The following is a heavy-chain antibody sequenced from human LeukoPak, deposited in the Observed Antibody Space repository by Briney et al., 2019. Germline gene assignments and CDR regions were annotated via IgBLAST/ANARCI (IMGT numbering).Heavy chain of an antibody. Sequence: SSETLSLTCTVSGGSISSYYWSWIRQPPGKGLEWIGYIYYSGSTNYNPSLKSRVTISVDTSKNQFSLKLSSVTAADTAVYYCAREEGGYFDYWGQGTLVTVSS. CDR1: GGSISSYY. V-gene: IGHV4-59*01. CDR2: IYYSGST. J-gene: IGHJ4*02. CDR3: AREEGGYFDY.